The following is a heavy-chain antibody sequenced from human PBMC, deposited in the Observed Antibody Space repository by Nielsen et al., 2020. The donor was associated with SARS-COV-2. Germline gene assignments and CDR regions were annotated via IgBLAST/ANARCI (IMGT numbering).Heavy chain of an antibody. CDR1: GFTFDDYA. CDR2: ISWNSGSI. D-gene: IGHD3-3*01. Sequence: SLKISCAASGFTFDDYAMHWVRQAPGKGLEWVSGISWNSGSIGYADSVKGRFTISRDNAKNSLYLQMNSLRAEDTALYYCAKDLTGYYDFWSGPHGYWGQGTLVTVSS. J-gene: IGHJ4*02. CDR3: AKDLTGYYDFWSGPHGY. V-gene: IGHV3-9*01.